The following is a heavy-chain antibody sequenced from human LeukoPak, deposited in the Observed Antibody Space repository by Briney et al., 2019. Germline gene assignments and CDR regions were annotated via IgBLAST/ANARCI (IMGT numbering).Heavy chain of an antibody. J-gene: IGHJ4*02. Sequence: GASVKVSCKASGGTFSSYAISWVGQAPGQGLEWMGGIIPIFGTANYAQKFQGRVTITADESTSTAYMELSSLRSEDTAVYYCASRDYDFWSGRGGRYYFDYWGQGTLVTVSS. CDR1: GGTFSSYA. CDR3: ASRDYDFWSGRGGRYYFDY. CDR2: IIPIFGTA. D-gene: IGHD3-3*01. V-gene: IGHV1-69*13.